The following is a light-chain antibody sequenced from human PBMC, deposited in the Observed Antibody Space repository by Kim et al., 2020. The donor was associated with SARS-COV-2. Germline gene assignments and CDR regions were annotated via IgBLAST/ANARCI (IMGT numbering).Light chain of an antibody. J-gene: IGLJ1*01. CDR1: KLGDRN. V-gene: IGLV3-1*01. CDR3: QAWDSSTAV. CDR2: NDN. Sequence: VSPGQTASITCSGNKLGDRNAYWYQQKPGQSPVVVIYNDNKRPSGIPERFSGSNSGNTATLTISGTQAMDEADYYCQAWDSSTAVFGTGTKVTVL.